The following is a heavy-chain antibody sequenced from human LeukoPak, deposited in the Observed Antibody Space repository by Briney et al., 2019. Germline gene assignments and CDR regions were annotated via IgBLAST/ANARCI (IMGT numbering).Heavy chain of an antibody. CDR2: IKGDESYT. J-gene: IGHJ4*02. Sequence: GGSLRLSCAASGLIFRSHWMHWVRQAPGKGLVWVSRIKGDESYTNHADSVKGRFTISRDNAKNTLYLQMTSLRAEDTAIYYCVRDGGVYNFDHWGQGTLVTVSS. V-gene: IGHV3-74*01. CDR1: GLIFRSHW. D-gene: IGHD5/OR15-5a*01. CDR3: VRDGGVYNFDH.